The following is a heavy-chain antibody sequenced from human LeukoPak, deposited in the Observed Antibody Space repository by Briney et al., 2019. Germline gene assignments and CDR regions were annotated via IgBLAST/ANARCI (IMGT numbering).Heavy chain of an antibody. CDR3: ARHNYDSSGYYYEFDY. CDR2: INHSGST. D-gene: IGHD3-22*01. V-gene: IGHV4-34*01. CDR1: GGSFSGYY. J-gene: IGHJ4*02. Sequence: SETLSLTCAVYGGSFSGYYWSRIRQPPGKGLEWIGEINHSGSTNYNPSLKSRVTISVDTSKNQFSLKLSSVTAADTAVYYCARHNYDSSGYYYEFDYWGQGTLVTVSS.